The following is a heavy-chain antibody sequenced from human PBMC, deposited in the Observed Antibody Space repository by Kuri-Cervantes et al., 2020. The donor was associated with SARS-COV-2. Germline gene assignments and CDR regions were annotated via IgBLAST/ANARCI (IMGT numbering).Heavy chain of an antibody. CDR3: AREVVVVPAASYFDN. D-gene: IGHD2-21*01. Sequence: SETLSLTCTVSGGSISSGDYYWSWIRQPPGKGLEWIGYIYYSGSTYYNPSLKSRVTISVDTSKNQFSLKLSSVTAADTAVYYCAREVVVVPAASYFDNWGQGTLVTVSS. V-gene: IGHV4-30-4*08. CDR1: GGSISSGDYY. CDR2: IYYSGST. J-gene: IGHJ4*02.